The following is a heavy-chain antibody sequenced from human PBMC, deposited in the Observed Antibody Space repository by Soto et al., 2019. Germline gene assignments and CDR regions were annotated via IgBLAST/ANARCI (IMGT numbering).Heavy chain of an antibody. CDR2: IYPGDSET. CDR3: ARSAVYYYDSSGYYDAFDI. V-gene: IGHV5-51*01. Sequence: PGESLKISCKGSGYSFTSYWIGWVRQMPGKGLEWMGIIYPGDSETRYSPSFQGQVTISADKSISTAYLQWSSLKASDTAMYYCARSAVYYYDSSGYYDAFDIWGQGTMVTVSS. D-gene: IGHD3-22*01. J-gene: IGHJ3*02. CDR1: GYSFTSYW.